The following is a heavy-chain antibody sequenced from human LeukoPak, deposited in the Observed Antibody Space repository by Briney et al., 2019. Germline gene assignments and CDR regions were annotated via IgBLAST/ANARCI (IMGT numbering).Heavy chain of an antibody. CDR3: ARLPSGDV. Sequence: GSSVKVSCKASGGTFSSYAISWVRQAPGQGLEWMGRIIPILGIANYAQKFQGRVTITADKSTSTAYMELSSLRAEDTAVYYCARLPSGDVWGQGTTVTVSS. CDR1: GGTFSSYA. V-gene: IGHV1-69*04. CDR2: IIPILGIA. J-gene: IGHJ6*02.